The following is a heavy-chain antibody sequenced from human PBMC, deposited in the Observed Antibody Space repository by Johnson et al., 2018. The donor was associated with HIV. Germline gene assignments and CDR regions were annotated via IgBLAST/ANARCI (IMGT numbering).Heavy chain of an antibody. D-gene: IGHD6-19*01. J-gene: IGHJ3*02. V-gene: IGHV3-7*05. Sequence: VQLVESGGGLVKPGGSLRLSCAASGFTFSTSWMSWVRQAPGKGLGWVANINQDGVEKYYVDSVKGRFTISRDNATNSLFLQMNIVRDEDTAVYYCVRGGAVAPSSGFDIWGQGTKVTVSS. CDR2: INQDGVEK. CDR1: GFTFSTSW. CDR3: VRGGAVAPSSGFDI.